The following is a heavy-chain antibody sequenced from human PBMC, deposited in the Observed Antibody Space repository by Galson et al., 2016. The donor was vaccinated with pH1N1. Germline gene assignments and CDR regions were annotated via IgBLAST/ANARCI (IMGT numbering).Heavy chain of an antibody. V-gene: IGHV1-69*06. D-gene: IGHD5-18*01. J-gene: IGHJ3*01. CDR3: ARGDSYHNNDGFDL. CDR2: IVAIFGTT. CDR1: GGIFNSFG. Sequence: SVKVSCKASGGIFNSFGISWVRQAPGQGLEWMGGIVAIFGTTNYAQKFQGRVTITADKSSSTVYMEVNRLTSQDTAVYYCARGDSYHNNDGFDLWGQGTMVTVSA.